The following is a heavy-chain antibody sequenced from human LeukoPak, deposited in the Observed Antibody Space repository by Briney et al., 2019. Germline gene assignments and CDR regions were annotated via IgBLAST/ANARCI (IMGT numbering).Heavy chain of an antibody. V-gene: IGHV7-4-1*02. CDR2: INTITGNP. Sequence: ASVKVSCKASGYTFTSYAMNWVRQAPGRGLEWMGWINTITGNPTYAQAFTGRFVFSLDTSVSTAYLQISSLKAEDTAVYYCARNSRITMIVVATDAFDIWGQGTMVTVSS. CDR1: GYTFTSYA. CDR3: ARNSRITMIVVATDAFDI. J-gene: IGHJ3*02. D-gene: IGHD3-22*01.